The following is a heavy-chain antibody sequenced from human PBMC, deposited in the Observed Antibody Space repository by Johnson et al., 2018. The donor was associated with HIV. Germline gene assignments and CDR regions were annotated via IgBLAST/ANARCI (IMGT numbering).Heavy chain of an antibody. CDR3: AREMAATNAWALDI. D-gene: IGHD5-24*01. Sequence: VQLVESGGGLIHPGGSLRLSCAASGFTVSSSYMNWVRQAPGKGLEWVSVIYSGGSTYYADSVKGRFTISRDNSKNTLYLQMNSLRAEDTAVYYCAREMAATNAWALDIWGQGTMVTVSS. CDR1: GFTVSSSY. CDR2: IYSGGST. J-gene: IGHJ3*02. V-gene: IGHV3-53*01.